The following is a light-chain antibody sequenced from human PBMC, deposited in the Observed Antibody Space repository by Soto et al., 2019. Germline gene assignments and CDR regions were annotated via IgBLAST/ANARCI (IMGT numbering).Light chain of an antibody. CDR3: QQYNTYSPYT. Sequence: DIQMTQSPSTLSASVGDRVTITCRASQSVSNWLAWYQQKPGKAPKVLIYEASSLARGVPSRFSASGSGTEFTLTISSLQPDDLATYYCQQYNTYSPYTFGQGTKLEIK. V-gene: IGKV1-5*03. CDR1: QSVSNW. CDR2: EAS. J-gene: IGKJ2*01.